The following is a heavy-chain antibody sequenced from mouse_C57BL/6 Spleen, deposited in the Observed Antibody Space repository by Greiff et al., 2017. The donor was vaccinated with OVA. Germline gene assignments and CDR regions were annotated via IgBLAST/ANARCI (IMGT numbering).Heavy chain of an antibody. CDR3: ARNEAGFDGESFDY. Sequence: VQRVESGPGLVAPSQSLSITCTVSGFSLTSYAISWVRQPPGKALEWLGVIWTGGGTNYNSALKSRLSISKDNSKSQVFLKMNSLQTDDTARYYCARNEAGFDGESFDYWGQGTTLTVSS. V-gene: IGHV2-9-1*01. D-gene: IGHD1-2*01. J-gene: IGHJ2*01. CDR2: IWTGGGT. CDR1: GFSLTSYA.